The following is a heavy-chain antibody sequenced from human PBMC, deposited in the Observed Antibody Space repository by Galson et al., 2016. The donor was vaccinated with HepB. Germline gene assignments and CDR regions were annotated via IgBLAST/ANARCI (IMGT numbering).Heavy chain of an antibody. J-gene: IGHJ4*02. CDR2: LSYDGSNI. Sequence: SLRLSCAASGFTFSTYGMHWVRQAPGKGLEWVAVLSYDGSNIYYSDSVKGRFTISRDNSKNTLFLQMNSLRAEDTAMYYCAKKLSGTHFTGPDYWGQGTLVTVSS. CDR1: GFTFSTYG. V-gene: IGHV3-30*18. CDR3: AKKLSGTHFTGPDY. D-gene: IGHD1-26*01.